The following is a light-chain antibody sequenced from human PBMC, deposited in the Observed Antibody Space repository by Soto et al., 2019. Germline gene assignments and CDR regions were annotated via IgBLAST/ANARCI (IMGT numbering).Light chain of an antibody. CDR2: SNN. CDR1: SSNIGSYT. Sequence: QSALTLPPSASGTPGQRVTISCSGSSSNIGSYTVNWYQHLPGTAPKLLIYSNNQRPSGVPDRFSGSKSGTSASLAISGLQAEDEADYYCAAWDDNMTGYVLGTGTKVTVL. CDR3: AAWDDNMTGYV. J-gene: IGLJ1*01. V-gene: IGLV1-44*01.